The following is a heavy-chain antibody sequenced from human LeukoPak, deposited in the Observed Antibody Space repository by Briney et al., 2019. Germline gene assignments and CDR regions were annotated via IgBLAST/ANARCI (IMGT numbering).Heavy chain of an antibody. CDR2: IIPIFGTA. J-gene: IGHJ4*02. CDR1: GGTFSSYA. CDR3: ARGWRPSSGSYYYFDY. Sequence: SVKVSCKASGGTFSSYAISWVRQAPGQGLEWMGGIIPIFGTANYAQKFQGRVTITADESTSTAYMELSSLRSEDTAVYYCARGWRPSSGSYYYFDYWGQGTLVTVSP. D-gene: IGHD3-10*01. V-gene: IGHV1-69*13.